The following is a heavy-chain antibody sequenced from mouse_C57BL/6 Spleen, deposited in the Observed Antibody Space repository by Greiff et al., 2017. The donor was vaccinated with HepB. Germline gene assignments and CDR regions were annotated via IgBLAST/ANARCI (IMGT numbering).Heavy chain of an antibody. CDR1: GYAFSSSW. Sequence: QVQLQQSGPELVKPGASVKISCKASGYAFSSSWMNWVKQRPGKGLEWIGRIYPGDGDTNYNGKFKGKATLTADKSSSTAYMQLSSLTSEDSAVYFCVTTVVARMAMDYWGQGTSVTVSS. CDR2: IYPGDGDT. V-gene: IGHV1-82*01. D-gene: IGHD1-1*01. J-gene: IGHJ4*01. CDR3: VTTVVARMAMDY.